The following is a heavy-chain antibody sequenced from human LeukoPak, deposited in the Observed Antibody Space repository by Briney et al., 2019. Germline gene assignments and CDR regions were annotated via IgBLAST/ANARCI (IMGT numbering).Heavy chain of an antibody. Sequence: SETLSLTCAVYGGSFSGYYWSWIRQPPGKGLEWIGDVNHSGSTDYNPSLKSRVTMTIDTSKNQFSLKLTSVTAADTAVYYCASGRISGWYDFDYWGQGTLVTVSS. CDR1: GGSFSGYY. V-gene: IGHV4-34*01. CDR3: ASGRISGWYDFDY. J-gene: IGHJ4*02. D-gene: IGHD6-19*01. CDR2: VNHSGST.